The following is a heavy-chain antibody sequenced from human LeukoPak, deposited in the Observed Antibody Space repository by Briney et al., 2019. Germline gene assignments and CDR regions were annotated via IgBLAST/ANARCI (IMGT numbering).Heavy chain of an antibody. CDR3: ARCEIGAFDI. CDR1: GYTFTSYG. J-gene: IGHJ3*02. D-gene: IGHD2/OR15-2a*01. V-gene: IGHV1-18*01. Sequence: ASMKASCKTSGYTFTSYGISWVRQAPGQGLEWMGWISADNGKTNYAQKLQGRVTMTRDTSISTAYMELSRLRSDDTAVYYCARCEIGAFDIWGQGTMVTVSS. CDR2: ISADNGKT.